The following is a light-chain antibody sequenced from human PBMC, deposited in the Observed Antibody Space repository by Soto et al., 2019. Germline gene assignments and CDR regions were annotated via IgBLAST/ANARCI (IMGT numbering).Light chain of an antibody. J-gene: IGKJ2*01. CDR3: QQYNNWPYT. Sequence: EIVMTQSPATLSVSPGERAALYCRASQSVSSNLAWYQQKPGQAPRLLIYAASTRATGIPARFSGSGSGTEFTLTISSLQSEDFAVYYCQQYNNWPYTFGQGTKLEIK. V-gene: IGKV3-15*01. CDR2: AAS. CDR1: QSVSSN.